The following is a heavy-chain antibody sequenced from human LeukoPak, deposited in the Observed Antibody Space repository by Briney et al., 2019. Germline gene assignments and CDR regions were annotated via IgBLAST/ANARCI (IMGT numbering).Heavy chain of an antibody. J-gene: IGHJ3*02. D-gene: IGHD6-6*01. CDR3: ARDVIAARLWAFDI. V-gene: IGHV3-21*01. CDR2: ISSSSSYI. CDR1: GFTFSGYS. Sequence: GGSLRLSCAASGFTFSGYSMNWVRQAPGKGLEWVSSISSSSSYIYYADSVKGRFTISRDNAKNSLYLQMNSLRAEDTAVHYCARDVIAARLWAFDIWGQGTMVTVSS.